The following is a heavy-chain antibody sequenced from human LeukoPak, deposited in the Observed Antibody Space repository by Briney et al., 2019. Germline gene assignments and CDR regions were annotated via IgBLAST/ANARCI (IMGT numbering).Heavy chain of an antibody. CDR1: GFTFIDYW. CDR3: ARGGATTFGLWGNAFDI. Sequence: PGGSLRLSCAAPGFTFIDYWMTWVRQAPGKGLEWVANIKQDGSEKYYVDSVKGRFTISRDNAKNSLYLQMNSLRAEDTAVYYCARGGATTFGLWGNAFDIWGQGTMVTVSS. V-gene: IGHV3-7*01. J-gene: IGHJ3*02. CDR2: IKQDGSEK. D-gene: IGHD3-3*01.